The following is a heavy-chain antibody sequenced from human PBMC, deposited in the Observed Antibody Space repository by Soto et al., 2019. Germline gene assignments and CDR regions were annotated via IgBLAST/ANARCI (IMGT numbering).Heavy chain of an antibody. CDR2: ISAYNGNT. V-gene: IGHV1-18*04. Sequence: GASVKVSCKASGYTFTSYGSSWVRQAPGQGLEWMGWISAYNGNTNYAQNLQGRVTMTTDTSTSTAYIELRSLRPDDTAVYYCARDTRITIFVVVTHKPRGGMDVWGQGTTVTVSS. CDR1: GYTFTSYG. D-gene: IGHD3-3*01. CDR3: ARDTRITIFVVVTHKPRGGMDV. J-gene: IGHJ6*02.